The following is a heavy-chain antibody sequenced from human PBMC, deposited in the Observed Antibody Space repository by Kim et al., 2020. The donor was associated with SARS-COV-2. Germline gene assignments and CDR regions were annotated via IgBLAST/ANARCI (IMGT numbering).Heavy chain of an antibody. J-gene: IGHJ4*02. CDR2: IRSKSKSYAT. D-gene: IGHD2-15*01. V-gene: IGHV3-73*01. Sequence: GGSLRLSCAASGFTFSGSAMHWVRQASGKGLEWVGRIRSKSKSYATEYAASVKGRFTISRDDSKNTAYLQMNSLTTEDTAVYFCSRRGPDPSIDYWGQGTLVTVSS. CDR1: GFTFSGSA. CDR3: SRRGPDPSIDY.